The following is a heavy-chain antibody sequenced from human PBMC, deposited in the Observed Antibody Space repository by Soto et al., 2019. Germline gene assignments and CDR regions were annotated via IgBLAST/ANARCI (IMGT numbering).Heavy chain of an antibody. Sequence: SETLSLTCTVSGGSMGSNGYYWSWIRQPPGRGLEWIGYIYYNGNTYYNPSLKSRLAISIDTSKNQFSLKLSSVTAADTAVYYCARGYWNYGSAVDYWGQGTLVTVSS. CDR2: IYYNGNT. CDR3: ARGYWNYGSAVDY. J-gene: IGHJ4*02. D-gene: IGHD1-7*01. CDR1: GGSMGSNGYY. V-gene: IGHV4-31*03.